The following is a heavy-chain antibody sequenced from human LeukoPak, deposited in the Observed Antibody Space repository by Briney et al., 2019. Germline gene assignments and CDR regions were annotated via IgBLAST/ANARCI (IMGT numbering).Heavy chain of an antibody. Sequence: GGSLRLSCAASGVTFGSSAMSWVRQAPGKGPEWVSTFSRSGPDTYYADSVKGRFTIFRDNSKNTLYLQRNSLTAEDTAVYYCARGSLGGSYYFDYCGQGTLVTVSS. J-gene: IGHJ4*02. D-gene: IGHD6-25*01. CDR3: ARGSLGGSYYFDY. CDR1: GVTFGSSA. V-gene: IGHV3-23*01. CDR2: FSRSGPDT.